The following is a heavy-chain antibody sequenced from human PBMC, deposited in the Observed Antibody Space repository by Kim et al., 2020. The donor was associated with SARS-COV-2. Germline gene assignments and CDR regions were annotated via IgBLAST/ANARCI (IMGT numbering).Heavy chain of an antibody. Sequence: GGSLRLSCAASGFTFSSYGMHWVRQAPGKGLEWVAVIWYDGSNKYYADSVKGRFTISRDNSKNTLYLQMNSLRAEDTAVYYCARGLPSSSLENWFDPWGEGALVTVSS. CDR2: IWYDGSNK. CDR1: GFTFSSYG. D-gene: IGHD6-13*01. V-gene: IGHV3-33*01. CDR3: ARGLPSSSLENWFDP. J-gene: IGHJ5*02.